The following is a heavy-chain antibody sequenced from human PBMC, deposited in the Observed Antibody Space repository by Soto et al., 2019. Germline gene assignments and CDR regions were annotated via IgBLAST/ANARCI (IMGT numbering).Heavy chain of an antibody. CDR2: IWYDGSNK. CDR1: GFTFSSYG. J-gene: IGHJ4*02. CDR3: ARAYDSSGRRAMGSWYFDY. V-gene: IGHV3-33*01. Sequence: PGGSLRLSCAASGFTFSSYGMHWVRQAPGKGLEWVAVIWYDGSNKYYADSVKGRFTISRDNSKNTLYLQMNSLRAEDTAVYYSARAYDSSGRRAMGSWYFDYWGQGTLVTVSS. D-gene: IGHD3-22*01.